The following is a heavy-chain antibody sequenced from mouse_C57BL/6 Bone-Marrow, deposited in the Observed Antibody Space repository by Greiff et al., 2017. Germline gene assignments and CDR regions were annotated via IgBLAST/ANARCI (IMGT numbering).Heavy chain of an antibody. CDR3: ALITTVVRGYFDV. V-gene: IGHV1-9*01. J-gene: IGHJ1*03. CDR1: GYTFTGYW. Sequence: VKLMESGAELMKPGASVKLSCKATGYTFTGYWIEWVKQRPGHGLEWIGEILPGSGSTNSNEKFKGKATFTADTSSNTAYMQLSSLTTEDSAIYYCALITTVVRGYFDVWGTGTTVTVSS. CDR2: ILPGSGST. D-gene: IGHD1-1*01.